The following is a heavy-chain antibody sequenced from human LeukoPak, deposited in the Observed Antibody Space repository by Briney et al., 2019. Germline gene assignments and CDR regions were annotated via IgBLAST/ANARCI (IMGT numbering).Heavy chain of an antibody. CDR3: ARLINNDSSGDADTFDM. J-gene: IGHJ3*02. CDR1: GGSMRSHY. Sequence: PSGTLSLTCTVSGGSMRSHYWSWIRQTPGKGLEWIGYIYYSGSTRYNPSLQSRVTISVDTSKNQFSLKLTSVTATDTAVYYCARLINNDSSGDADTFDMWGQGTVVTVFS. V-gene: IGHV4-59*11. D-gene: IGHD6-25*01. CDR2: IYYSGST.